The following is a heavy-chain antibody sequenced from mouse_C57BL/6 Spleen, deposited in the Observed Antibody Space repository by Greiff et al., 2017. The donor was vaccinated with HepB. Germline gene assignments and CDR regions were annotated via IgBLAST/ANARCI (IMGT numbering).Heavy chain of an antibody. CDR2: IDPSDSYT. J-gene: IGHJ1*03. V-gene: IGHV1-50*01. CDR3: ARFWRDFVV. Sequence: QVQLQQPGAELVKPGASVKLSCKASGYTFTSYWMQWVKQRPGQGLEWIGEIDPSDSYTNYNQKFKGKATLTVDTSSSTAYMQLSSLTSEDSAVYYCARFWRDFVVWGTGTTVTVSS. CDR1: GYTFTSYW.